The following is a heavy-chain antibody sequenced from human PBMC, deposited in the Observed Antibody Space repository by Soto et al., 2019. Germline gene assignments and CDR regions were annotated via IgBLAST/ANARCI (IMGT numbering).Heavy chain of an antibody. J-gene: IGHJ6*02. CDR3: ARGYSGGYYYAMDV. CDR2: IMPVYNKP. Sequence: QVQLVQSGAEVKKPGSSVRVSCQASGGTFTTYAFSWVRQAPGQGLEWMGGIMPVYNKPNYAPNFLGRVTISAAPSTSTAYMELTTLRSEDTAVYFCARGYSGGYYYAMDVWGQGTTVTVSS. CDR1: GGTFTTYA. D-gene: IGHD4-4*01. V-gene: IGHV1-69*01.